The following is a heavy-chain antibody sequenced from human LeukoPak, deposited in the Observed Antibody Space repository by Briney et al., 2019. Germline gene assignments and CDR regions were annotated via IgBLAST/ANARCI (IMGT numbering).Heavy chain of an antibody. Sequence: GGSLSLSCVASGFTFSDCGMSWVRQAPGKGLEWVSGISGSGGRINYADSVKGRFTISRDNSKNTLYLQMNSLRAEDTALYYCAKEGYYYGGGDAFDIWGQGTMVSVSS. CDR1: GFTFSDCG. V-gene: IGHV3-23*01. CDR3: AKEGYYYGGGDAFDI. J-gene: IGHJ3*02. D-gene: IGHD3-10*01. CDR2: ISGSGGRI.